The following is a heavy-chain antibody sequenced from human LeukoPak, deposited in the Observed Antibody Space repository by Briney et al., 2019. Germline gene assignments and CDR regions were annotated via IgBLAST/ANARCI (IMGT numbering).Heavy chain of an antibody. CDR2: VYYSGTT. V-gene: IGHV4-59*01. CDR1: GGSISSYY. Sequence: SETLSLTCTISGGSISSYYWSWIRQPPGKGLEWIGYVYYSGTTNYNPSLKSRVIISVDTFKDQFSLKLTSVTAADTAVYYCARGKAYSGTYYFDSWGQGPLVTVSS. D-gene: IGHD5-12*01. CDR3: ARGKAYSGTYYFDS. J-gene: IGHJ4*02.